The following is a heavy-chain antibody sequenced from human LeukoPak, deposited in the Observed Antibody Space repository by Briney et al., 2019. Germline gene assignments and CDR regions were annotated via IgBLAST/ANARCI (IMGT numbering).Heavy chain of an antibody. J-gene: IGHJ4*02. D-gene: IGHD3-22*01. CDR1: GFTFSSHA. Sequence: GGSLRLSCAASGFTFSSHAMTWVSQAQGKGLEWVSAISDSGAYTHYADSVKGRFIISRDNSKNTLYLQMNSLRAEDTAVYYCAKEFYYDSSGFPSLYFDFWGQGTLVTVSS. CDR2: ISDSGAYT. CDR3: AKEFYYDSSGFPSLYFDF. V-gene: IGHV3-23*01.